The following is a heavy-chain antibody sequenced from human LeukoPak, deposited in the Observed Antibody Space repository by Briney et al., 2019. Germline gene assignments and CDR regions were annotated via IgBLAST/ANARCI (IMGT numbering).Heavy chain of an antibody. V-gene: IGHV3-48*03. J-gene: IGHJ4*02. CDR3: ASGVTIFGVVRFDY. D-gene: IGHD3-3*01. CDR2: ISSSGSTI. Sequence: GGSLRLSCAASGFTLSSYEMNWVREAPGKGLEWVSYISSSGSTIYYADSVKGRFTISRYNAKNSLYLQMNSLRAEDTAVYYCASGVTIFGVVRFDYWGQGTLVTASS. CDR1: GFTLSSYE.